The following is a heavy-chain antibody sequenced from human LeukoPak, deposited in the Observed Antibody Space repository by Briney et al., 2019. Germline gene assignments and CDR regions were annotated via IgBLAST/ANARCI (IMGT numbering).Heavy chain of an antibody. CDR3: ASEAGAVAGTLEDY. D-gene: IGHD6-19*01. J-gene: IGHJ4*02. CDR1: GFTFDDYA. Sequence: PGGSLRLSCAASGFTFDDYAMHWVRQAPGKGLEWVSGISWNSGSIGYADSVKGRFTISRDSAKNSLYLQMNSLRVDDTAVYYCASEAGAVAGTLEDYWGQGTLVTVSS. CDR2: ISWNSGSI. V-gene: IGHV3-9*01.